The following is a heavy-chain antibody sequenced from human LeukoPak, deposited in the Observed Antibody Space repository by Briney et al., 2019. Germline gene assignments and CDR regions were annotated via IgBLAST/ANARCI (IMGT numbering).Heavy chain of an antibody. J-gene: IGHJ4*02. CDR1: GFTFSTYG. Sequence: GSLRLSCAASGFTFSTYGMHWVRQAPGKGLEWVAYVHYDGSKIYYTDSVKGRFTISRDNSKHTAYLQMSSLTTDDTGVYYCARAYDQWMVDYWGQGTLVTVSS. V-gene: IGHV3-30*02. CDR3: ARAYDQWMVDY. D-gene: IGHD3-22*01. CDR2: VHYDGSKI.